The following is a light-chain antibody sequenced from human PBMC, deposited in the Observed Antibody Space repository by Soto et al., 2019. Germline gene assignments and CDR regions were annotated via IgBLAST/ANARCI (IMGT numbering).Light chain of an antibody. Sequence: QAVVTQPPSASGTPGQRVTISCSGSSSNIGSNTVNWYQQLPGTAPKLLIYSTDQRPSGVPDRFSGSRSGTSVSLAISGLQSEDEADYYCAAWDDSLHGWVFGGGTKLTVL. CDR3: AAWDDSLHGWV. J-gene: IGLJ3*02. CDR1: SSNIGSNT. CDR2: STD. V-gene: IGLV1-44*01.